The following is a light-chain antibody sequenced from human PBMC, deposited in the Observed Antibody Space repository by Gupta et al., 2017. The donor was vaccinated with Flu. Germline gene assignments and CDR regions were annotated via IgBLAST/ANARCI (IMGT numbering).Light chain of an antibody. CDR3: QSYDNKMVGSRV. V-gene: IGLV1-40*01. CDR1: DSNIGAGYD. Sequence: QSVLTQPPSVYGAPGQRVTISCTGSDSNIGAGYDVHWYHQVPGTAPKLLIYGDNNRPSGVPDRFSGSKSGTSASLAITGLQAEDESDYYCQSYDNKMVGSRVFGGGTKLTVL. J-gene: IGLJ3*02. CDR2: GDN.